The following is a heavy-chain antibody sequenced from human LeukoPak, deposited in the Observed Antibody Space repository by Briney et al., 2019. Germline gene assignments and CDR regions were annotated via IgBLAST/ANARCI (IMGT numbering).Heavy chain of an antibody. CDR2: IYPSGS. V-gene: IGHV4-4*07. J-gene: IGHJ3*02. CDR3: AGVPWHYDTSGYYLNAFDI. D-gene: IGHD3-22*01. CDR1: GASISSYH. Sequence: SETQSLTCTVSGASISSYHWSWIRQPAGKGLEWIGRIYPSGSDYNPSLKSRVTISVDKSKNHFSLILRSVTAADTAVYYCAGVPWHYDTSGYYLNAFDIWGQGTVVTVSS.